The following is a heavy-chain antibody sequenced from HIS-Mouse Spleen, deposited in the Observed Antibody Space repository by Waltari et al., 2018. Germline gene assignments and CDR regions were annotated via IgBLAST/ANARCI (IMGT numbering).Heavy chain of an antibody. D-gene: IGHD6-13*01. Sequence: QLQLQESGPGLVKPSETLSLTCTVAGGSISSSSYYWGWIRHPPGKGVEWIGSIYSSGSTYYNPSLKSRVTISVDTSKNQFSLKLSSVTAADTAVYYCAREIPYSSSWYDWYFDLWGRGTLVTVSS. CDR3: AREIPYSSSWYDWYFDL. V-gene: IGHV4-39*07. J-gene: IGHJ2*01. CDR2: IYSSGST. CDR1: GGSISSSSYY.